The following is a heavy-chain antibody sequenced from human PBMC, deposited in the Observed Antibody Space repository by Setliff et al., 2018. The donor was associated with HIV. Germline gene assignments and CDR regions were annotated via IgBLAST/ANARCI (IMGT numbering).Heavy chain of an antibody. D-gene: IGHD5-18*01. CDR2: IIPMFNIA. Sequence: VASVKVSCKASGGTFNSYTVSWVRQAPGQGLEWMGGIIPMFNIANYAQKFQGRATITADISTTTASMELRSLRSEDTAVYYCAGGWSESTVMVQVEYFRHWGQGTLVTVSS. CDR3: AGGWSESTVMVQVEYFRH. CDR1: GGTFNSYT. V-gene: IGHV1-69*10. J-gene: IGHJ1*01.